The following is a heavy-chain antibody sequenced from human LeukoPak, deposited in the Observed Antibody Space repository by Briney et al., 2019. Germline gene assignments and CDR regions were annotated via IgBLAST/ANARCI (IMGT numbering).Heavy chain of an antibody. CDR1: GFAFRSDW. Sequence: GGSLRLSCAASGFAFRSDWMVWVRQAPGKGLEWVATIKEDGSETDYLDSLRGRFTISIDTARNSLYLQVNSLRDDDTAVYYCAKNSGWPQLGDWGQGTLVTVSS. D-gene: IGHD5-24*01. J-gene: IGHJ4*02. CDR3: AKNSGWPQLGD. V-gene: IGHV3-7*01. CDR2: IKEDGSET.